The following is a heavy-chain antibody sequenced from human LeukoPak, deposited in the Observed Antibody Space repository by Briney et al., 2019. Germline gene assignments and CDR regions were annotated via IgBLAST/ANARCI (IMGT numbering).Heavy chain of an antibody. Sequence: PGGSLRLSCAASGFTFSSYSMNWVRQAPGKGLEWVSYISSSSSSTIYYADSVKGRFTISRDNAKNSLYLQMNSLRAEDTAVYYCARANLWFGEFDYWGQGTLVTVSS. V-gene: IGHV3-48*01. CDR2: ISSSSSSTI. J-gene: IGHJ4*02. CDR1: GFTFSSYS. CDR3: ARANLWFGEFDY. D-gene: IGHD3-10*01.